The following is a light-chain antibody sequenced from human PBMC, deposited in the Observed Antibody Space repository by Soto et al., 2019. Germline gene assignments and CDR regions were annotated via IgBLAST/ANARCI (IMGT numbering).Light chain of an antibody. V-gene: IGKV3-20*01. CDR1: QTVSSNY. CDR2: GAS. J-gene: IGKJ5*01. Sequence: EIVMTQSPATLSVSPGERATLSCMASQTVSSNYLAWCQQRPGQAPRLLIYGASSRATGIPDRFSGSGSGTDFTLTISRLEPEDFAVYYCQQYGSSLPITFGQGTRLEIK. CDR3: QQYGSSLPIT.